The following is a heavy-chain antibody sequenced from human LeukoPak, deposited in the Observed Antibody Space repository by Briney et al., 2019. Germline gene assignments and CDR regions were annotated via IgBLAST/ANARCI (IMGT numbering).Heavy chain of an antibody. D-gene: IGHD6-6*01. V-gene: IGHV4-39*07. CDR2: VYYSGNT. J-gene: IGHJ4*02. CDR1: GGSVSSSSYY. Sequence: SETLSLTCSVSGGSVSSSSYYWVWIRQPPGKGLEWVGSVYYSGNTYYNPSLKSRITISLDTSRNQFSLNLRSVTAADTAVYYCARFKFVPGDYYFDSWGQGTLITVSS. CDR3: ARFKFVPGDYYFDS.